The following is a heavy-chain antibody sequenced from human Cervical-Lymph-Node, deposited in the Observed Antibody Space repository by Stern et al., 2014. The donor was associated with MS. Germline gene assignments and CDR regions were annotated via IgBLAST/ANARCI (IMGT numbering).Heavy chain of an antibody. CDR1: GFTFATSA. Sequence: QLEESGPEVKKPGTSVKVSCKASGFTFATSAVQWVRQARGQRLEWIGWIVVGSGDTKYAQKFQERVTITRDMSTGTAYMELSSLTSEDTAVYFCAAGPDRDSSDDYYHGMDVWGQGTTGTVSS. CDR3: AAGPDRDSSDDYYHGMDV. V-gene: IGHV1-58*01. J-gene: IGHJ6*02. D-gene: IGHD3-22*01. CDR2: IVVGSGDT.